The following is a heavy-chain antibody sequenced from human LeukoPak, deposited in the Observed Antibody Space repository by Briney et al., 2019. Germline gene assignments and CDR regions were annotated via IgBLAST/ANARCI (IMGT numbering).Heavy chain of an antibody. Sequence: PGGSLRLSCAASGFSISKNYMTWVRQTPEKGLEWVSVIHPSGGADHADSVKGRFNTSRDISKNTVYLQMNTLRAEDTAVYYCVRERSNGHSYYFDYWGQGTLVTVSS. D-gene: IGHD2-8*01. V-gene: IGHV3-66*01. CDR3: VRERSNGHSYYFDY. CDR2: IHPSGGA. J-gene: IGHJ4*02. CDR1: GFSISKNY.